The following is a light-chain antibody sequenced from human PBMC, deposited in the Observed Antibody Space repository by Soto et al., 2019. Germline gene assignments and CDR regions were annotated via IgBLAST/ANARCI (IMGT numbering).Light chain of an antibody. J-gene: IGKJ1*01. CDR3: QQYDTSPRT. CDR2: RTS. V-gene: IGKV3-20*01. CDR1: QTISSSY. Sequence: EIVLTQSPGTLSLSPGERATLSCRASQTISSSYLAWYQQKPGQAPRLLIYRTSNRATGIPDRFSGSGSGTDFTLTISRLEPEDFAVYCCQQYDTSPRTFGQGTEVEIK.